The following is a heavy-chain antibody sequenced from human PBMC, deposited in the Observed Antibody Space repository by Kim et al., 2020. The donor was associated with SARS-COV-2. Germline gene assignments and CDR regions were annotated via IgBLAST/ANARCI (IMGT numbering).Heavy chain of an antibody. J-gene: IGHJ4*02. V-gene: IGHV1-18*01. D-gene: IGHD6-19*01. Sequence: AQKLQGRVTMTTDTSTTTAYMELRSLRSDDTAVYYCARDSSIAVAGTFDYWGQGTLVTVSS. CDR3: ARDSSIAVAGTFDY.